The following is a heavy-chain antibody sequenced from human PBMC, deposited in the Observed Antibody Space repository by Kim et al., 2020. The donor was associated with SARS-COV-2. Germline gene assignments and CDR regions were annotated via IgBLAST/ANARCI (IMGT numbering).Heavy chain of an antibody. V-gene: IGHV4-34*01. CDR3: ASPSRCCSSTSCYEYFQH. J-gene: IGHJ1*01. D-gene: IGHD2-2*01. Sequence: KSRVTISVDTSKNQFSLKLSSVTAADTAVYYCASPSRCCSSTSCYEYFQHWGQGTLVTVSS.